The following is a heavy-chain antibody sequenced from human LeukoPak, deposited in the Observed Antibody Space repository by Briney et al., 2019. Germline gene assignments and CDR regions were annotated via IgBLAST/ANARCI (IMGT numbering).Heavy chain of an antibody. Sequence: ASVKVSCKASGYTFTGYYMHWVRQAPGQGLEWMGWINPNSGGTNYAQKFQGRVTTTRDTSISTAYMELSRLRSDDTAVYYCARDVVVAYYYYYGMDVWGQGTTVTVSS. CDR2: INPNSGGT. CDR3: ARDVVVAYYYYYGMDV. J-gene: IGHJ6*02. CDR1: GYTFTGYY. V-gene: IGHV1-2*02. D-gene: IGHD2-15*01.